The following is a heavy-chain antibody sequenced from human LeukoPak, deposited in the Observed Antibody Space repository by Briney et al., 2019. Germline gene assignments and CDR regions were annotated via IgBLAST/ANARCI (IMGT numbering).Heavy chain of an antibody. V-gene: IGHV3-66*01. D-gene: IGHD3-9*01. CDR1: GFGLGDHG. CDR2: IYSGGST. Sequence: GGSLRLSCSASGFGLGDHGMSWVRQVPGKGLEWVSVIYSGGSTYYADSVKGRFTISRDNSKNTLYLQMNSLRAEDTAVYYCARGDYDILSWGQGTLVTVSS. CDR3: ARGDYDILS. J-gene: IGHJ4*02.